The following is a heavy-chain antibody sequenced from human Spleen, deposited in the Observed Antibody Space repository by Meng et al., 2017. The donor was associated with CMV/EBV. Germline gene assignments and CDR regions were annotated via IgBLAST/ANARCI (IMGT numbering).Heavy chain of an antibody. CDR2: INRYGADI. D-gene: IGHD3-10*01. V-gene: IGHV3-43*01. CDR3: AKGAGYYGSGTFDT. J-gene: IGHJ4*02. CDR1: GFTFGEYP. Sequence: GESLKISCAASGFTFGEYPMHWVRQVAGKGLQWLSVINRYGADIKYADSVKGRFIISRDNSKNSLYLEMNNVRVDDTAMYYCAKGAGYYGSGTFDTWGVGTLVTVS.